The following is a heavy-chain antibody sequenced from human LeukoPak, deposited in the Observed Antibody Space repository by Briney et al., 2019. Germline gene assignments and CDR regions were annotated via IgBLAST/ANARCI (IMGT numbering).Heavy chain of an antibody. Sequence: ASVKVSCKASGYTFTGYYMHWVRQAPGQGLEWMGGINPNSGGTNYAQKVQGRVTMTRDTSISTAYMELSRLRSDDTAVYYCARDLYGSGSKGVYYYYGMDVWGQGTTVTVSS. CDR2: INPNSGGT. CDR1: GYTFTGYY. D-gene: IGHD3-10*01. J-gene: IGHJ6*02. V-gene: IGHV1-2*02. CDR3: ARDLYGSGSKGVYYYYGMDV.